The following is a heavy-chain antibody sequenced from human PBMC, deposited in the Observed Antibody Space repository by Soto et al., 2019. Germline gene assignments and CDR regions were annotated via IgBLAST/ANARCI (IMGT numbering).Heavy chain of an antibody. CDR2: ISSSGSTI. D-gene: IGHD3-3*01. Sequence: QVQLVESGGGLVKPGGSLRLSCAASGFTFSDYYMSWIRQAPGKGLEWVSYISSSGSTIYYADSVKGRFTISRDNAKNSLYLQMNSLRAEDTAVYYCATDLPWYYDFWSGYYPLEVWGQGTTVTVSS. V-gene: IGHV3-11*01. CDR3: ATDLPWYYDFWSGYYPLEV. J-gene: IGHJ6*02. CDR1: GFTFSDYY.